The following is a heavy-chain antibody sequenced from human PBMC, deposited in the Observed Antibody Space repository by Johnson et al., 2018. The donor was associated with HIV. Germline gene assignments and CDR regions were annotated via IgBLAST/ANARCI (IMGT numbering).Heavy chain of an antibody. V-gene: IGHV3-48*01. J-gene: IGHJ3*02. CDR2: ISSSGSTI. CDR3: AKERRAPRAFDI. CDR1: GFTFSNYG. Sequence: VQLVESGGGLVQHGGSLRLSCVGSGFTFSNYGMHWVRQAPGKGLEWVSHISSSGSTIYYADSVKGRFTISRDNSKNTLYLQMNSLRPEDTAVYYCAKERRAPRAFDIWGQGTMVTVSS.